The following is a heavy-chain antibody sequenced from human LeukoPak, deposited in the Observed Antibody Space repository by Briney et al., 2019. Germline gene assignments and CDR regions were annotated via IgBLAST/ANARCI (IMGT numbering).Heavy chain of an antibody. CDR3: ARRPIRADI. CDR1: GFTFSSYG. Sequence: GRSLRLSCAASGFTFSSYGMHWVRQAPGKGLEWVAVIWYDGSNKYYADSVKGRFTISRDNSKNTLYLQMNSLRAEDTAVYYCARRPIRADIWGQGTMVIVSS. V-gene: IGHV3-33*01. J-gene: IGHJ3*02. CDR2: IWYDGSNK.